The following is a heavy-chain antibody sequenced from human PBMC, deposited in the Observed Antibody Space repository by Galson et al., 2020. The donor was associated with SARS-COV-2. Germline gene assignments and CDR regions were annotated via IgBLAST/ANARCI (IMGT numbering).Heavy chain of an antibody. J-gene: IGHJ2*01. CDR1: GFTFSRYA. Sequence: GESLKISCAASGFTFSRYAMHWVRQAPGKGLEWVAMLSFDGTNTFYADAVQGRFTIFRDNSKNTLYLLMNRLRPEDTAIYFCAKSFGSGRLMYYFDLWGRGTLVTVSS. V-gene: IGHV3-30*18. CDR3: AKSFGSGRLMYYFDL. D-gene: IGHD3-10*01. CDR2: LSFDGTNT.